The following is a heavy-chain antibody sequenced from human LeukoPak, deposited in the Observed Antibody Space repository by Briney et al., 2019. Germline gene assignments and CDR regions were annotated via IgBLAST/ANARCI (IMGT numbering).Heavy chain of an antibody. J-gene: IGHJ5*02. V-gene: IGHV4-34*01. CDR1: GGSFSGYY. CDR2: INHSGST. CDR3: ARLSYQVCIPASSTSCPNWFDP. D-gene: IGHD2-2*01. Sequence: KPSETLSLTCAVYGGSFSGYYWSWIRQPPGKGLEWIGEINHSGSTNYNPSLKSRVTISVDTSKNQFSLKLSSVTAADTAVYYCARLSYQVCIPASSTSCPNWFDPWGQGTLVTVSS.